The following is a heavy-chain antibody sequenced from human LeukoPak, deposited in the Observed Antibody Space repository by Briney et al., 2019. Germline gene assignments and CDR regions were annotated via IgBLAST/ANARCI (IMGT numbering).Heavy chain of an antibody. CDR3: AKVRNDYFDTVDY. Sequence: PGGSLRLSCAASGFTFSGYWMHWVRQAPGKGLVWVSRINSDGSSTSYADSVKGRFTISRDNSKNALFLQMNSLRTEDTAVYYCAKVRNDYFDTVDYWGQGTLVTVSS. CDR2: INSDGSST. D-gene: IGHD3-16*01. CDR1: GFTFSGYW. V-gene: IGHV3-74*01. J-gene: IGHJ4*02.